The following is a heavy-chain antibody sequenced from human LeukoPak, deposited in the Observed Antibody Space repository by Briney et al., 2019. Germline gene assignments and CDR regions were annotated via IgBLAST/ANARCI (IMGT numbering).Heavy chain of an antibody. CDR1: GYTFTSYD. J-gene: IGHJ1*01. CDR2: MNPNSGNT. D-gene: IGHD5-18*01. Sequence: AASVKVSCKASGYTFTSYDINWVRQATGQGLEWMGWMNPNSGNTGYAQKFQGRVTFTTDESTTTAYMDLSSLRSEDTAVYYCARGEGYSYGYFYVWGQGTLVTVSS. CDR3: ARGEGYSYGYFYV. V-gene: IGHV1-8*03.